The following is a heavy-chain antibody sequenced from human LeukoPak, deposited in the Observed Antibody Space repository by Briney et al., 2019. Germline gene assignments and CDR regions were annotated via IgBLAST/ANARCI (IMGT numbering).Heavy chain of an antibody. J-gene: IGHJ3*01. D-gene: IGHD2-15*01. CDR2: INSDGSST. V-gene: IGHV3-74*03. CDR3: ARYCNGDTCDGALDL. Sequence: GGSLRLSCAVSGITLSDYWMHWVRQTPGKRLVWVSRINSDGSSTTYADAVKGRFTISRDNVKNMVYLQMSSLTVEDTAVYYCARYCNGDTCDGALDLWGQGTLVTVSS. CDR1: GITLSDYW.